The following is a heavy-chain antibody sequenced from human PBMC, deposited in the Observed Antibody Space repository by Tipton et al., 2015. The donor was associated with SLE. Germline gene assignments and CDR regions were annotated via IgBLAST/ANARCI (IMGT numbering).Heavy chain of an antibody. V-gene: IGHV4-34*01. Sequence: LRLSCAVYGGSLSTYYWRWIRQPPGKGLEWVGETTHSGKTNYNPSLKSRVTISADTSKNQFSLKLTSVTVADTAVYYCTRGGRGDGANPFDPWGQGTLVTVSS. D-gene: IGHD4/OR15-4a*01. CDR1: GGSLSTYY. CDR3: TRGGRGDGANPFDP. CDR2: TTHSGKT. J-gene: IGHJ5*02.